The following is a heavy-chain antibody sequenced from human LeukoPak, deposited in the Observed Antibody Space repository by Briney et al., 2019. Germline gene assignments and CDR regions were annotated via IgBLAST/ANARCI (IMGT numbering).Heavy chain of an antibody. CDR2: IIPIFGTA. CDR3: AGSPVWVRGVKGYYFDY. V-gene: IGHV1-69*13. CDR1: GGTFSSYA. Sequence: ASVKVSFKASGGTFSSYAISWGPPAPGQGREWMGGIIPIFGTANYAQKFQGRVTITADESTSTAYMELSSLRSEDTAVYYCAGSPVWVRGVKGYYFDYWGQGTLVTVSS. J-gene: IGHJ4*02. D-gene: IGHD3-10*01.